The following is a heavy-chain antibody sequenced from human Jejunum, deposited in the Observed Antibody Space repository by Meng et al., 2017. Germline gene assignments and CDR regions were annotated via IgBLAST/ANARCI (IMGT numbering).Heavy chain of an antibody. D-gene: IGHD6-13*01. J-gene: IGHJ4*02. CDR1: GFTFSSYE. CDR3: ARELKNSNSFDY. V-gene: IGHV3-48*03. CDR2: ISTGGSTI. Sequence: GGPLRLSCAASGFTFSSYELNWVRQAPGKGLEWLSYISTGGSTIYYADSVKGRFTISRDNAKNSLYLEMNSLRAEDTAIYYCARELKNSNSFDYWGQGTLVTVSS.